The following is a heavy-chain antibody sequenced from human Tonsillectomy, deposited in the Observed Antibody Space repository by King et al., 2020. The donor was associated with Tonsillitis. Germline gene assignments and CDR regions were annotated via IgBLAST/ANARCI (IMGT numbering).Heavy chain of an antibody. D-gene: IGHD5-12*01. CDR2: IYPGDSDT. Sequence: QLVQSGAEVKKPGESLKISCKGSGYSFTNYWIGWVRQMPGKGLEWMGVIYPGDSDTRYSPSFEGQVTISADKSISTAYLQWSSLKASDTAMYYCARRGGYTSGGISTHFDYWGQGTLVTVSS. CDR1: GYSFTNYW. CDR3: ARRGGYTSGGISTHFDY. J-gene: IGHJ4*02. V-gene: IGHV5-51*01.